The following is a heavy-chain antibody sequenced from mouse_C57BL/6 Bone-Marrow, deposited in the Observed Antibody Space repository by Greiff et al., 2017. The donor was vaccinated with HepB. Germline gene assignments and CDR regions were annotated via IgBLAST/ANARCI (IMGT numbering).Heavy chain of an antibody. CDR3: ARDETYYYGSSPWYFDV. D-gene: IGHD1-1*01. V-gene: IGHV7-3*01. J-gene: IGHJ1*03. CDR2: IRNKANGYTT. CDR1: GFTFTDYY. Sequence: EVKVEESGGGLVQPGGSLSLSCAASGFTFTDYYMSWVRQPPGKALEWLGFIRNKANGYTTEYSVSVKDRFTIFRDNSQSILYLQMNALRAEDSAPYYCARDETYYYGSSPWYFDVWGTGTTVTVSS.